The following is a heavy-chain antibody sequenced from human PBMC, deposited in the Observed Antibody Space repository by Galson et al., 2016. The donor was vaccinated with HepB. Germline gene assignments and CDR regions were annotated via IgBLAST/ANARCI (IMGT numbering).Heavy chain of an antibody. Sequence: SETLSLTCTVSGGSITSSNYYWAWIRQPPGQGLECIGTIYYSGSTYYKPSLKSRLSISVDTSKSQFSLKLNSVTAADTAVYYCARQGHSSNRHYNAASYDSWGLGTLVTVSS. D-gene: IGHD6-13*01. CDR3: ARQGHSSNRHYNAASYDS. J-gene: IGHJ4*02. CDR2: IYYSGST. CDR1: GGSITSSNYY. V-gene: IGHV4-39*01.